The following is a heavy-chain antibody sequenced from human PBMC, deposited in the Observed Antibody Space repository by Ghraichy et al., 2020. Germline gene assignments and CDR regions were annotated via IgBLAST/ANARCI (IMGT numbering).Heavy chain of an antibody. J-gene: IGHJ3*02. CDR3: ARRHVIPIVVVPAANLGAFDI. Sequence: GESLNISCKGSGYSFTSYWIGWVRQMPGKGLEWMGIIYPGDSDTRYSPSFQGQVTISADKSISTAYLQWSSLKASDTAMYYCARRHVIPIVVVPAANLGAFDIWGQGTMVTVSS. D-gene: IGHD2-2*01. CDR2: IYPGDSDT. CDR1: GYSFTSYW. V-gene: IGHV5-51*01.